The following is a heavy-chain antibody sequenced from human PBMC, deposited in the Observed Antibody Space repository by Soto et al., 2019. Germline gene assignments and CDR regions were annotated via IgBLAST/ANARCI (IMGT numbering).Heavy chain of an antibody. Sequence: GESLKISCKGSGYSFTSYWIGWVRQMPGKGLEWMGIIYPGDSDTRYSPSFQGQVTISVDKSISTAYLQWSSLKASDTAMYYCARHSVYCTNGVCFIYGMDVWGQGTTVTVSS. V-gene: IGHV5-51*01. J-gene: IGHJ6*02. CDR2: IYPGDSDT. CDR3: ARHSVYCTNGVCFIYGMDV. CDR1: GYSFTSYW. D-gene: IGHD2-8*01.